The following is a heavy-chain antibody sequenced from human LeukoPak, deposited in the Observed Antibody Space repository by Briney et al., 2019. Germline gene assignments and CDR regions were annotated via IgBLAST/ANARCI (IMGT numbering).Heavy chain of an antibody. CDR1: GFIFSGHY. V-gene: IGHV3-72*01. Sequence: PGVSQTLFCEPSGFIFSGHYMEWVRHAPGKALEGVGRIRNAPNGYTRNYATSVKRTFMVSRHESGNSLNLQISSLETEQTALYECVGVRHGDSFEPCGQGTLGTVSS. CDR3: VGVRHGDSFEP. J-gene: IGHJ5*02. CDR2: IRNAPNGYTR. D-gene: IGHD3-16*01.